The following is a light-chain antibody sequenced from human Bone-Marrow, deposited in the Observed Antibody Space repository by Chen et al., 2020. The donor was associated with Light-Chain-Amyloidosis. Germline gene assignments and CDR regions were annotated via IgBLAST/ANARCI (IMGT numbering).Light chain of an antibody. J-gene: IGLJ1*01. Sequence: QSALTQPASVSGSPGQSSTISCTGTSSDVGGDNHVSWYQQHPDKAPKLMLYEVTTRPSWVPDRFSGSKSDNTASLTISGLQTEDEADYFCSSYTITNTLVFGSGTRVTVL. V-gene: IGLV2-14*01. CDR3: SSYTITNTLV. CDR2: EVT. CDR1: SSDVGGDNH.